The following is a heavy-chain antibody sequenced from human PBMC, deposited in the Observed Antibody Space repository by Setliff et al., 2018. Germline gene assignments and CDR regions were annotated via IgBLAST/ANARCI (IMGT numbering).Heavy chain of an antibody. Sequence: GGSLRLSCAASGSTFSTYRMHWVRQAPGKGLEWVAVIWDDGGNKYHADSVKGRFTISRDNSKNTLYLQMNSLRPEDTAVYYCANHNPARWAVYTTPIDSWGQGTLVTVSS. D-gene: IGHD6-19*01. J-gene: IGHJ4*02. V-gene: IGHV3-33*08. CDR3: ANHNPARWAVYTTPIDS. CDR1: GSTFSTYR. CDR2: IWDDGGNK.